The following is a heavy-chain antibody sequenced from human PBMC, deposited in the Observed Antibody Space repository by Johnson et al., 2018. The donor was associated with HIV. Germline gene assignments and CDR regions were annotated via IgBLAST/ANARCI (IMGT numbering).Heavy chain of an antibody. Sequence: QVQLVESGGGVVQPGRSLRLSCAASRITLSSYGMHWVRQAPGKGLEWVAVISYDGSNKYYADSVKGRFTISRDDSKNTLYLQMNSLRAEDTALYYCARDFVNWMHDYSNGEHAFNIWGQGTMVTVSS. CDR3: ARDFVNWMHDYSNGEHAFNI. D-gene: IGHD4-11*01. J-gene: IGHJ3*02. V-gene: IGHV3-30*03. CDR2: ISYDGSNK. CDR1: RITLSSYG.